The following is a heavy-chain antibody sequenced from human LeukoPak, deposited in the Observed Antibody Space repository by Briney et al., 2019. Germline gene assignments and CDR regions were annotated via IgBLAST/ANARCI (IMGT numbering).Heavy chain of an antibody. J-gene: IGHJ4*02. CDR2: FDPEDGET. V-gene: IGHV1-24*01. CDR1: GYTLTELS. CDR3: ATTGYCSSTSCPRHSDY. Sequence: ASVKVSCKVSGYTLTELSMHWVRQAPGKGLEWMGGFDPEDGETIYAQKFQGRVTMTEDTSTDTAYMELSSLRSEDTAVCYCATTGYCSSTSCPRHSDYWGQGTLVTVSS. D-gene: IGHD2-2*01.